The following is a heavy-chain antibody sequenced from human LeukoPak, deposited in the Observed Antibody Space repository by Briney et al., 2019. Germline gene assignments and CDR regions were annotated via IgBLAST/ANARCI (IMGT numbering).Heavy chain of an antibody. CDR1: GYTFTGYY. D-gene: IGHD2-2*01. Sequence: GASVKVSCKASGYTFTGYYMHWVRQAPGQGLEWMGWINPNSGGTNYAQKFQGRVTMTRDTSISTAYMELSRLRSDDTAVYYCARARSIIVVVPAAIGYWGQGTLVTVSS. J-gene: IGHJ4*02. V-gene: IGHV1-2*02. CDR2: INPNSGGT. CDR3: ARARSIIVVVPAAIGY.